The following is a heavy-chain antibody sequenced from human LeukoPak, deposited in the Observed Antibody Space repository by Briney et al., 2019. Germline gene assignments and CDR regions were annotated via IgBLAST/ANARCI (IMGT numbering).Heavy chain of an antibody. J-gene: IGHJ4*02. D-gene: IGHD3-10*01. CDR2: IYYSGST. Sequence: SETLSLTCTVSGYSISSGYYWGWIRQPPGKGLEWIGSIYYSGSTYYNPSLKSRVTISVDTSKNQFSLKLSSVTAADTAVYYCARDLSHYYYGSGSYYDYWGQGTLVTVSS. V-gene: IGHV4-38-2*02. CDR3: ARDLSHYYYGSGSYYDY. CDR1: GYSISSGYY.